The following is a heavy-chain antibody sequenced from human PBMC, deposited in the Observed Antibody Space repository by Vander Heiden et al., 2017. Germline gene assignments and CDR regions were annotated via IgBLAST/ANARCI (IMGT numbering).Heavy chain of an antibody. Sequence: QVQLVESGGGVVQPGRSLRLSCAASGFTFSSYAMHWGRQGSGKGLEGVAGISYDGRKKDDAESGKGRFTISRDNSKNTLYLKMNSLRAEDTAVYYCAREHIVVVENWGQGTMVTVYS. J-gene: IGHJ4*02. CDR1: GFTFSSYA. CDR3: AREHIVVVEN. D-gene: IGHD2-15*01. V-gene: IGHV3-30*01. CDR2: ISYDGRKK.